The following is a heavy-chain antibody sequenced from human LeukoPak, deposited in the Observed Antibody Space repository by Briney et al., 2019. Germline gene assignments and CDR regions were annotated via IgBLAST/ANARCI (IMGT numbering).Heavy chain of an antibody. J-gene: IGHJ4*02. V-gene: IGHV3-7*01. Sequence: PGGSLRLSCATSGFTFSGYWMSWVRQAPGKGLEWVANIKQDGSEIYYVDSVKGRFTISRDNAKNSLYLQMNSLRAEDTAVYYCATNAANGIIDYWGQRILVTVSS. CDR3: ATNAANGIIDY. D-gene: IGHD6-13*01. CDR1: GFTFSGYW. CDR2: IKQDGSEI.